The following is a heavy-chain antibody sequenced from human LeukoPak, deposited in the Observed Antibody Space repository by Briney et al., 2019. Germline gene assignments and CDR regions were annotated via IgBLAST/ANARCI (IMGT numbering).Heavy chain of an antibody. CDR2: IHYDGKI. CDR1: WVSVSGKF. J-gene: IGHJ4*02. D-gene: IGHD2-21*01. V-gene: IGHV3-53*01. Sequence: GSLRPFCSASWVSVSGKFKRWVRPAPGEGLEWVSIIHYDGKIRYAGSVGGRFTIYRDDSENTLFLQMNSLRVDDTAVYFCASGDGYLQPYWGQGTLVTVSS. CDR3: ASGDGYLQPY.